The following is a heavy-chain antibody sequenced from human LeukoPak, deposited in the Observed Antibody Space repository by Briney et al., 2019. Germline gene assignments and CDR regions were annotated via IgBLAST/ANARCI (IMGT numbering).Heavy chain of an antibody. V-gene: IGHV3-74*01. J-gene: IGHJ4*02. CDR3: AGEGYCSTTSCYDFDY. CDR2: INSDGSST. Sequence: GGSLRLSCAASGFTFSSYWMHWVRQAPGKGLVWVSRINSDGSSTSYADSVKGRFTISRDNAKNSLYLQMNSLRAEDTAVYYCAGEGYCSTTSCYDFDYWGQGTLVTVSS. CDR1: GFTFSSYW. D-gene: IGHD2-2*01.